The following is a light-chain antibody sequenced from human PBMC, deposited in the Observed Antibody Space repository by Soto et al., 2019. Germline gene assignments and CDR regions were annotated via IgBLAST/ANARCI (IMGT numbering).Light chain of an antibody. CDR3: QPYNNWLWT. Sequence: EIVMTQSPATLSVSPGERATLSCRASQSVSRNVAWYQQKPGQAPRLLIHDASTRSTGISVRFSGSGSGTEFTLTISSLQSEDFAVYYYQPYNNWLWTFGQGTKVEIK. CDR1: QSVSRN. V-gene: IGKV3-15*01. CDR2: DAS. J-gene: IGKJ1*01.